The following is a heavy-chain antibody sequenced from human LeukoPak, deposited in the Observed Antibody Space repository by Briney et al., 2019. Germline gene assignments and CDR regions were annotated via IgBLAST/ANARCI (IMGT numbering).Heavy chain of an antibody. CDR1: GGTFSSYA. J-gene: IGHJ6*03. D-gene: IGHD5-12*01. V-gene: IGHV1-69*13. CDR2: IIPIFGTA. CDR3: ARSSGWLSRSYYMDV. Sequence: SVKVSCKASGGTFSSYAISWVRQAPGQGLEWMGGIIPIFGTANYAQKFQGRVTITADESTSTAYMELSSLRSEDTAVYYCARSSGWLSRSYYMDVWGKGTTVTISS.